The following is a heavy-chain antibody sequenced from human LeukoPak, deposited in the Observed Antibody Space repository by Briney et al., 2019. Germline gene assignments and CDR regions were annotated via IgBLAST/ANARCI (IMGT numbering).Heavy chain of an antibody. J-gene: IGHJ4*02. CDR3: AKDLSGIAVAGTAFDY. D-gene: IGHD6-19*01. CDR1: GFTFSSYA. CDR2: ISGSGGST. Sequence: GGSLRLSCAASGFTFSSYAMSWVRQAPGKGLEWVSAISGSGGSTYYADSVKGRFTISRDNSKNTLYLQMNSLRAEDTAVYYCAKDLSGIAVAGTAFDYWGQGTLVTVSS. V-gene: IGHV3-23*01.